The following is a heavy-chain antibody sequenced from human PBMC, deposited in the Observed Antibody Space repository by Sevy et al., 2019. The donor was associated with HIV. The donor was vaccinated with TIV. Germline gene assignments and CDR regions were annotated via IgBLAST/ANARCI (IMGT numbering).Heavy chain of an antibody. D-gene: IGHD6-19*01. CDR2: ISAYNGNT. CDR1: GYTFTSYG. J-gene: IGHJ3*02. V-gene: IGHV1-18*01. Sequence: ASVKFSCKASGYTFTSYGISWVRQAPGQGLEWMGWISAYNGNTNYAQKLQGRVTMTTDTSTSTAYMELRSLRSDDTAVYYCARGSSGWTSHDAFDIWGQGTMVTVSS. CDR3: ARGSSGWTSHDAFDI.